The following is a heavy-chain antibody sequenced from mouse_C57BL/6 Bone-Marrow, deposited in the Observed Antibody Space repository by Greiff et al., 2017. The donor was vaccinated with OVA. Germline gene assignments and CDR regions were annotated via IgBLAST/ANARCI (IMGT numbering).Heavy chain of an antibody. D-gene: IGHD2-3*01. V-gene: IGHV1-69*01. CDR2: IDTSDSYT. J-gene: IGHJ3*01. Sequence: VQLQQPGAELVMPGASVKLSCTASGYTFTSYWMHWVKQRPGQGLEWIGEIDTSDSYTNYNQKFKGKSTLTVDKSSSTAYLQLSSLTSEDSAVDYCARDGYYSWFADWGQGTLVTVSA. CDR3: ARDGYYSWFAD. CDR1: GYTFTSYW.